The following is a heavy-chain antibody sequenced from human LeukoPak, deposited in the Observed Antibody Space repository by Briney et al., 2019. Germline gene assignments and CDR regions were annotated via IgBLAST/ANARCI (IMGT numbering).Heavy chain of an antibody. J-gene: IGHJ6*04. Sequence: ASVKVSCKASGYTFTSYYMHWVRQAPGQGLEWMGIINPSGGSTSYAQKFQGRVTMTRDTSTGTVYMELSSLRSEDTAVYYCARFSGSGSYHYYGMDVWGKGTTVTVSS. V-gene: IGHV1-46*01. D-gene: IGHD3-10*01. CDR1: GYTFTSYY. CDR3: ARFSGSGSYHYYGMDV. CDR2: INPSGGST.